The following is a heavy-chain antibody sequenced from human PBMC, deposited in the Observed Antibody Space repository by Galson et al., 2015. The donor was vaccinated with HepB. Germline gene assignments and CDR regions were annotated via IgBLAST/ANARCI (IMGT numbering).Heavy chain of an antibody. Sequence: SLRLSCAASGFTFSSYSMNWVRQAPGKGLEWVSSISSSSSYIYYADSVKGRFTISRDNAKNSLYLQMNSLRAEDTAVYYCARDSDGAIYYYYGMDVWGQGTTVTVSS. V-gene: IGHV3-21*01. J-gene: IGHJ6*02. CDR3: ARDSDGAIYYYYGMDV. D-gene: IGHD4-17*01. CDR1: GFTFSSYS. CDR2: ISSSSSYI.